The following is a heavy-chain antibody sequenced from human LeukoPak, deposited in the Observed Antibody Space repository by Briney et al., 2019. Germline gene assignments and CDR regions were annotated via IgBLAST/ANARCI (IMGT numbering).Heavy chain of an antibody. Sequence: GGSLRLSCAASGFTFSSYAMSWVRQAPGKGLVWVSRINIDGSSTTYADSVKGRFTISRDNAKNTLYLQMNSLRAEDTAVYYCARGGFGPSDALDIWGQGTMVTVSS. J-gene: IGHJ3*02. CDR2: INIDGSST. CDR1: GFTFSSYA. CDR3: ARGGFGPSDALDI. V-gene: IGHV3-74*01. D-gene: IGHD3-10*01.